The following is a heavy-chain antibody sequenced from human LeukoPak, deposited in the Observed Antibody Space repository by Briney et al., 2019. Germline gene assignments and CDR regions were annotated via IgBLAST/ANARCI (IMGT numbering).Heavy chain of an antibody. D-gene: IGHD5-24*01. CDR3: ARHGRMGTINPSY. CDR1: GGSISNSSYY. J-gene: IGHJ4*02. CDR2: MYYSGST. Sequence: SETQSLTCTVSGGSISNSSYYWGWIRQPPGKGLEWIGSMYYSGSTYYNPSLKSRATISVDTSKNQFSLKLSSVTAADTAVYYCARHGRMGTINPSYWGQGTLVTVSS. V-gene: IGHV4-39*01.